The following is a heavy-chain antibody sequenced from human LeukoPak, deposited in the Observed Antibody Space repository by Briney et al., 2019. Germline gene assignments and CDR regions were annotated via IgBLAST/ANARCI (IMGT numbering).Heavy chain of an antibody. CDR3: ARVMWRDGYNKNDY. CDR2: ISSSSSYI. Sequence: GSLRLSCAASGFTFSSYAMNWVRQAPGKGLEWVSSISSSSSYIYYADSVKGRFTISRDNAKNSLYLQMNSLRAEDTAVYYCARVMWRDGYNKNDYWGQGTLVTVSS. V-gene: IGHV3-21*01. CDR1: GFTFSSYA. J-gene: IGHJ4*02. D-gene: IGHD5-12*01.